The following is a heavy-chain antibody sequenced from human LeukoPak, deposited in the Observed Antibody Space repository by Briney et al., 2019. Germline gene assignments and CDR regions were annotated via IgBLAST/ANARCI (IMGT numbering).Heavy chain of an antibody. CDR3: ARGDSGYDWSY. Sequence: SETLSLTCTVSGGSISSGGYYWSWIRQHPGKGLEWIGYIYYSGSTYYNSSLKSRVTISVDTSKNQFSLKLSSVTAADTAVYYCARGDSGYDWSYWGQGTLVTVSS. D-gene: IGHD5-12*01. CDR1: GGSISSGGYY. J-gene: IGHJ4*02. CDR2: IYYSGST. V-gene: IGHV4-31*03.